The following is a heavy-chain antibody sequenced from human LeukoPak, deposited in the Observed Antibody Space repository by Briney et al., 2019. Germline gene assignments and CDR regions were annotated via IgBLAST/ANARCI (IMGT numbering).Heavy chain of an antibody. J-gene: IGHJ4*02. CDR2: ISYDGSNK. V-gene: IGHV3-30*18. CDR3: AKFPVSVYYFDY. Sequence: SGGSLRLSCAASGFTFDDYAMHWVRQAPGKGLEWVAVISYDGSNKYYADSVKGRFTISRDNSKNTLYLQMNSLRAGDTAVYYCAKFPVSVYYFDYWGQGTLVTVSS. CDR1: GFTFDDYA.